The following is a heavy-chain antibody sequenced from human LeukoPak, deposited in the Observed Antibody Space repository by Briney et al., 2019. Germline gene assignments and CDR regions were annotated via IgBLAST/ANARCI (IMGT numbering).Heavy chain of an antibody. J-gene: IGHJ6*02. CDR1: GFTFSNSW. V-gene: IGHV3-15*01. CDR3: TRAVVGASYAMDV. Sequence: PGGSLRLSCAASGFTFSNSWMTWVRQAPGKGLEWVGRIKSKTVGGTTDYAAPVKGRFTISRDDSENTLHLQMNSLTTEDTAVYYCTRAVVGASYAMDVWGQGTTVIVSS. D-gene: IGHD1-26*01. CDR2: IKSKTVGGTT.